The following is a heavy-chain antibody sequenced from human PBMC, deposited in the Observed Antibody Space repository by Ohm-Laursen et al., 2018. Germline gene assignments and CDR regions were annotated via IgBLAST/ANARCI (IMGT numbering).Heavy chain of an antibody. J-gene: IGHJ5*02. D-gene: IGHD3-3*01. CDR1: GYTFTGYY. CDR3: ARGQDIWSGSFHWFGP. CDR2: INPNSGGT. V-gene: IGHV1-2*02. Sequence: GSSVKVSCKASGYTFTGYYMHWVRQAPGQGLEWMGWINPNSGGTNYAQKFQGRVAMTRDTSISTAYMELTSLTSDDTAVYYCARGQDIWSGSFHWFGPWGQGTLVTVSS.